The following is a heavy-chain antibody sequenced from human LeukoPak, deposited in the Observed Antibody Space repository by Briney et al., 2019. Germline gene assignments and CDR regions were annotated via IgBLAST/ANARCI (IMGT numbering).Heavy chain of an antibody. CDR1: GFTFSSYS. D-gene: IGHD3-3*01. Sequence: GGSLRLSCAASGFTFSSYSMNWVRQAPGKGLEWVSSISSSSSYIYYADSVKGRFTISRDNAKNSLYLQMNSLRAEDTAVYYCARDRAWNYFDYWGQGTLVTVSS. J-gene: IGHJ4*02. V-gene: IGHV3-21*01. CDR2: ISSSSSYI. CDR3: ARDRAWNYFDY.